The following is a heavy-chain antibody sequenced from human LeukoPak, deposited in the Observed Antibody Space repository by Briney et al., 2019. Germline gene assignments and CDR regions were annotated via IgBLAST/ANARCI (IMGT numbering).Heavy chain of an antibody. D-gene: IGHD5-18*01. J-gene: IGHJ4*02. CDR2: IILNSGGT. V-gene: IGHV1-2*02. CDR1: GYTFTGYY. CDR3: ARAARGYTYSYFDY. Sequence: ASVKVSCKASGYTFTGYYIHWVRQAPGQGLECMGWIILNSGGTDYAQKSQGGVTMTRDTSMSTAYMELSSLRSDDTAVYYCARAARGYTYSYFDYWGQGTLVTVSS.